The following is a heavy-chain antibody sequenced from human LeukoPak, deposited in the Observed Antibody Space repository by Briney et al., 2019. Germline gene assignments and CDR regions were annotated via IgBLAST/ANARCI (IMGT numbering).Heavy chain of an antibody. D-gene: IGHD2-15*01. CDR2: IYYSGST. CDR3: AKSREDSRGLDAFDL. Sequence: SETLSLTCSVSGGSISSDDYCWNWIRQHPGKGLEWIGYIYYSGSTYYNPSLKSRVALSVDTSKNQFSLKLSSLTAADTAVYYCAKSREDSRGLDAFDLWGQGTRVTVSS. CDR1: GGSISSDDYC. J-gene: IGHJ3*01. V-gene: IGHV4-31*03.